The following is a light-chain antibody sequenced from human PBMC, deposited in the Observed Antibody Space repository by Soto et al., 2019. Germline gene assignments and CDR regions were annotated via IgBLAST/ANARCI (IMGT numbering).Light chain of an antibody. J-gene: IGLJ1*01. V-gene: IGLV1-51*01. CDR3: GAWESSLNPYV. CDR2: DNN. CDR1: SFNIGNNY. Sequence: QKVIISCSGSSFNIGNNYVSWYQQLPGTAPKLLIYDNNKRPSGIPDRFSGSKSGTSATLAITGLQTADEADYYCGAWESSLNPYVFGTGTKGTVL.